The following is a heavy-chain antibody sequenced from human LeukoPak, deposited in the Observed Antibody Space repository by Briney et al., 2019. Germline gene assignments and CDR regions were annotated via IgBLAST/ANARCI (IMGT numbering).Heavy chain of an antibody. J-gene: IGHJ6*04. CDR1: GFTFSSYW. D-gene: IGHD2-2*01. CDR3: AGAYCSSTSCYRLYYYYGMDV. CDR2: IKQDGSEK. Sequence: GGSLRLSCAASGFTFSSYWMSWVRQAPGKGLEWVASIKQDGSEKYYVDSVKGRFTISRDNAKNSLYLQMNSLRAEDTAVYYCAGAYCSSTSCYRLYYYYGMDVWGKGTTVTVSS. V-gene: IGHV3-7*03.